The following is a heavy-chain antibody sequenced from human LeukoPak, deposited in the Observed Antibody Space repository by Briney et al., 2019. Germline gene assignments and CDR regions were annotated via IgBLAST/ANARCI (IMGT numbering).Heavy chain of an antibody. CDR2: IDQDGSEK. V-gene: IGHV3-7*01. J-gene: IGHJ4*02. CDR3: AGTGYFAY. D-gene: IGHD3/OR15-3a*01. Sequence: GGSLRPSCAVSGFTFSHYWMSWVRQAPGRGLEWVANIDQDGSEKYYVDSVKGRFTISRDNAKNSLFLQMNSLRAEDTAVYYCAGTGYFAYWGQGSLVTVSS. CDR1: GFTFSHYW.